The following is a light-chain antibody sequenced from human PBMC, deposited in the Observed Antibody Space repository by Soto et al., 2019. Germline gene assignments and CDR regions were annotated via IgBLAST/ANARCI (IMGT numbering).Light chain of an antibody. CDR3: ASFRSGTILV. V-gene: IGLV2-14*01. J-gene: IGLJ6*01. Sequence: QSVLTQPASVSGSPGQSVTISCTGPRSDIGDSNFISWYQHSPGKAPRLLIYEVNNRPSGVSRRFSGSKAGNTASLTISGLLDDDEDDYFCASFRSGTILVFGSGTQLTVL. CDR2: EVN. CDR1: RSDIGDSNF.